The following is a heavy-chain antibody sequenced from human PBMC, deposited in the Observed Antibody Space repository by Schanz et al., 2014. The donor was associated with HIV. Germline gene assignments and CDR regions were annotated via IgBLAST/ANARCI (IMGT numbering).Heavy chain of an antibody. Sequence: EVQLLESGGGLVQPGGSLRLSCAASGFTFSSYAMSWVRLAPGKGLEWVSTVGYGGDNTYYADSVEGRFTISRDNSKNTVYLQMNSLRAEDTALYYCAKDEGGGYYYYGMDVWGQGTTVTVSS. CDR3: AKDEGGGYYYYGMDV. D-gene: IGHD3-16*01. V-gene: IGHV3-23*01. J-gene: IGHJ6*02. CDR2: VGYGGDNT. CDR1: GFTFSSYA.